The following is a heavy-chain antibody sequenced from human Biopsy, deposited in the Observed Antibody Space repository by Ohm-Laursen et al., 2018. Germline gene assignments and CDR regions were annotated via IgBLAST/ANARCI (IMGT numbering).Heavy chain of an antibody. CDR3: ARVAGGYAYYYGMDV. Sequence: GTLSLTCAVSGYSVTNDYYWGWIRQPPGKGLEWIGNIYYDGITYYTPSLKSRVAMSVDTSKNQFSLWLPSATAADTAVYYCARVAGGYAYYYGMDVWGQGTTVIVSS. CDR2: IYYDGIT. CDR1: GYSVTNDYY. J-gene: IGHJ6*02. V-gene: IGHV4-38-2*01. D-gene: IGHD5-12*01.